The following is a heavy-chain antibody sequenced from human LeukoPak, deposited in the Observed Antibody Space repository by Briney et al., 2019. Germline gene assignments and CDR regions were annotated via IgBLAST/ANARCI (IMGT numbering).Heavy chain of an antibody. V-gene: IGHV1-2*02. Sequence: GASVKVSCKASGYTFTGYYMHWVRQAPGQGLEWMGWINPNSGGTNYAQKFQGRVTMTRDTSISTAYTELSRLRSDDTAVYYCARQYYYGSGSPALDYWGQGTLVTVSS. CDR3: ARQYYYGSGSPALDY. J-gene: IGHJ4*02. CDR2: INPNSGGT. D-gene: IGHD3-10*01. CDR1: GYTFTGYY.